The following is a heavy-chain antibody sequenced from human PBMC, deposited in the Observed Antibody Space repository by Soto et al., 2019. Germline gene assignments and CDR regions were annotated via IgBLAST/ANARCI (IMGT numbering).Heavy chain of an antibody. CDR3: ARGRSGSP. J-gene: IGHJ5*02. CDR2: MNPISANT. D-gene: IGHD1-26*01. CDR1: GYTFINYD. V-gene: IGHV1-8*01. Sequence: QVQLVQSGAEVKKPGASVKVSCKASGYTFINYDINWVRQATGQGLEWMGWMNPISANTGYAQKFQGRVTMTRDTSISTAYMELSSLTSEDTAVYYCARGRSGSPWGQGTLVTVSS.